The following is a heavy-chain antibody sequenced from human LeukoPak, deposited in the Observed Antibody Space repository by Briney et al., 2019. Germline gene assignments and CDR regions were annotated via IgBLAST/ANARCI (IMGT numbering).Heavy chain of an antibody. D-gene: IGHD3-3*01. Sequence: PSETLSLTCAVYGGSFSGYYWSWIRQPPGKGLEWIGEINHSGSTNYNPSLKSRVTISVDTSKNQLSLKLSSVTAADTAVYYCARRPGYDFWSGYEDAFDIWGQGTMVTVSS. J-gene: IGHJ3*02. CDR2: INHSGST. CDR1: GGSFSGYY. CDR3: ARRPGYDFWSGYEDAFDI. V-gene: IGHV4-34*01.